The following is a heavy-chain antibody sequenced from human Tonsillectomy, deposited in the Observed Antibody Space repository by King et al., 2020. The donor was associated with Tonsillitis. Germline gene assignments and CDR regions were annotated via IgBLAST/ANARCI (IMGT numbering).Heavy chain of an antibody. D-gene: IGHD6-6*01. CDR3: ARGPRPAPDSLYSYYGLDV. J-gene: IGHJ6*02. Sequence: QLVQSGGGLVQPGGSLRLSCAASGFTFSSYWMSWVRQAPGKGLEWVANIKEDESEKYYVDSVRGRFTISRDNAKNSLYLQMDSLRAEDTAVYYCARGPRPAPDSLYSYYGLDVWGQGTTVTVSS. CDR2: IKEDESEK. V-gene: IGHV3-7*03. CDR1: GFTFSSYW.